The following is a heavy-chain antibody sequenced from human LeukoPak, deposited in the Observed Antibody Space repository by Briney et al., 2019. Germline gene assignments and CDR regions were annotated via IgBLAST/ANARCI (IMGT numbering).Heavy chain of an antibody. V-gene: IGHV3-23*01. CDR2: ISATGGGT. D-gene: IGHD2-2*01. J-gene: IGHJ6*04. Sequence: PGGSLRLSCAASRFTFSSYVMAWFRQAPGKGLEWVSSISATGGGTYYADSVKGRFTIARDNSKNTLYLQMNSLRADDTAVYYCAKDKVSSTSYYYYGMDVWGKGTTVTVSS. CDR3: AKDKVSSTSYYYYGMDV. CDR1: RFTFSSYV.